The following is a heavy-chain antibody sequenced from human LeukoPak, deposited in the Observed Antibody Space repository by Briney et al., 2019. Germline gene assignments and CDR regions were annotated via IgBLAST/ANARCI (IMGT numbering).Heavy chain of an antibody. D-gene: IGHD2-15*01. V-gene: IGHV3-66*01. J-gene: IGHJ4*02. CDR2: IYSGGST. CDR3: ASGYCSGGSCYGGRY. CDR1: GFTVSSNY. Sequence: GGSLRLSCAASGFTVSSNYMSWVRQAPGKGLEWVSVIYSGGSTYYADSVKGRFTISRDNSKNTLYLQMNSLRAEDTAVYYCASGYCSGGSCYGGRYWGQGTPVTVSS.